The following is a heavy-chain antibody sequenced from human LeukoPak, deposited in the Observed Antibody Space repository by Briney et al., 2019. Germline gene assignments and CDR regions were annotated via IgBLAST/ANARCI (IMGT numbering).Heavy chain of an antibody. J-gene: IGHJ2*01. D-gene: IGHD5-24*01. CDR2: VYHSGST. V-gene: IGHV4-59*01. CDR3: ARDLDGYTSYWYFDL. Sequence: PSETLSLTCTVSGGSISTYYWSWMRQPPGKGLEWIGYVYHSGSTNYNPSLKSRVTISVDTSKNQFSLKLSSVTAADTAVYYCARDLDGYTSYWYFDLWGRGTLVTVSS. CDR1: GGSISTYY.